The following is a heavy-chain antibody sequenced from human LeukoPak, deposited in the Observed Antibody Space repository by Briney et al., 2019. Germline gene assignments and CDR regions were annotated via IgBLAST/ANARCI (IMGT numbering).Heavy chain of an antibody. CDR2: TNWDGGRT. CDR1: GFTFDDYA. D-gene: IGHD3-10*01. V-gene: IGHV3-20*04. J-gene: IGHJ6*03. Sequence: GGSLRLSCAASGFTFDDYAMSWVRQTPGKGLEWVSGTNWDGGRTGYADSVKGRFTISRDNSKNTLYLQLNSLRAEDTAVYYCARVYYGSGSLHYYYYYMDVWGKGTTVTISS. CDR3: ARVYYGSGSLHYYYYYMDV.